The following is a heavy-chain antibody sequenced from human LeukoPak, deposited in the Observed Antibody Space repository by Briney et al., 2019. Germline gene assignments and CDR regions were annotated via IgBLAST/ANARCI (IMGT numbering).Heavy chain of an antibody. V-gene: IGHV1-69*01. J-gene: IGHJ4*02. CDR1: RGTFTSYA. D-gene: IGHD2/OR15-2a*01. Sequence: SVKVSCKASRGTFTSYAFSWVRQAPGQGLEWMGGIIPIFGTPIYAQKFQGRVAITADDSPSSTYMELSSLRSEDTAVYYCARWGGRGSPQFYGPLDYWGQGTLVTVSS. CDR2: IIPIFGTP. CDR3: ARWGGRGSPQFYGPLDY.